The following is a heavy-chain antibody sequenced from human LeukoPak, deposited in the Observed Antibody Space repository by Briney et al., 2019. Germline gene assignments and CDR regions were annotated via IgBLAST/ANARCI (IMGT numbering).Heavy chain of an antibody. CDR3: ARDTPRPYYDILTGYQYDAFDI. CDR1: GYTFTSYG. J-gene: IGHJ3*02. Sequence: GASVKVSCKASGYTFTSYGISWVRQAPGQGLEWMGWISAYNGNTNYAQKLQGRVTMTTDTSTSTAYMELRSLRSDDTAVYYCARDTPRPYYDILTGYQYDAFDIWGQGTMVTVSS. D-gene: IGHD3-9*01. CDR2: ISAYNGNT. V-gene: IGHV1-18*01.